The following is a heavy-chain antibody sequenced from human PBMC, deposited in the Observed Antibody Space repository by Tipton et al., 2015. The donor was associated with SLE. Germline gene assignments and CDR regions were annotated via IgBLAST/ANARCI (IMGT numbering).Heavy chain of an antibody. CDR3: ARSQQLSYMDV. J-gene: IGHJ6*03. CDR2: IYYSGST. CDR1: GGSISSYY. V-gene: IGHV4-59*01. D-gene: IGHD6-13*01. Sequence: TLSLTCTVSGGSISSYYWRWIRQPPGKGLEWIGYIYYSGSTNYNPSLKSRVTISVDTSKNQFSLKLSSVTAADTAVYYCARSQQLSYMDVWGKGTTVTVSS.